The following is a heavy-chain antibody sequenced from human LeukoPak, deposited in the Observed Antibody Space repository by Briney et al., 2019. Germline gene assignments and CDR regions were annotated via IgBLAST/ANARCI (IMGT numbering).Heavy chain of an antibody. Sequence: GGSLRLSCEASGFTFSGYWMTWVRQAPGKGLEWVANIKRDESDKHYVDSVKGRFTISRDNAKNLLYLEMNSLRAEDTAVYYCARGHVTVSAHDDAFDIWGQGTMVTVSS. J-gene: IGHJ3*02. V-gene: IGHV3-7*01. CDR3: ARGHVTVSAHDDAFDI. CDR2: IKRDESDK. CDR1: GFTFSGYW. D-gene: IGHD5/OR15-5a*01.